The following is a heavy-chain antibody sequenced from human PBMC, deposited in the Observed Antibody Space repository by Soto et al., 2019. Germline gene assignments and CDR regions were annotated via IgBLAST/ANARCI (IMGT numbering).Heavy chain of an antibody. CDR3: ATPGAY. J-gene: IGHJ4*02. CDR1: GFTFSSYG. Sequence: QVQLVESGGGVVQPGRSLRLSCAASGFTFSSYGMHWVRQAPGKGLEWVAVIWIDGSNKFYAVSVKGRFTISREKSNITVSLQTNNLRDADSAAYYCATPGAYWGQGTLVTVSS. V-gene: IGHV3-33*01. CDR2: IWIDGSNK.